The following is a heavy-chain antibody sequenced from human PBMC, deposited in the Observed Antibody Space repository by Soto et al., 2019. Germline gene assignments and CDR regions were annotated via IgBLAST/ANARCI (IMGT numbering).Heavy chain of an antibody. Sequence: GGSLRLSCAASGFTFSSYAMHWVRQAPGKGLEWVAVISYDGSNKYYADSVKGRFTISRDNSKNTLYLQMNSLRAEDTAVYYRARERSRIFGVVITRYYGMDVWGQGTTVTVSS. CDR3: ARERSRIFGVVITRYYGMDV. J-gene: IGHJ6*02. CDR2: ISYDGSNK. CDR1: GFTFSSYA. D-gene: IGHD3-3*02. V-gene: IGHV3-30-3*01.